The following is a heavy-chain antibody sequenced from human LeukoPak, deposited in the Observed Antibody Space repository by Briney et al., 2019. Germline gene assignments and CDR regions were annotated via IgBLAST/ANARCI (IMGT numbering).Heavy chain of an antibody. V-gene: IGHV4-59*12. Sequence: ESSETLSLTCTVSGDSINNYHWSWIRQPPGKGLEWIGYINYIGSTNYNPSLKSQVTMSVDTSKNQFSLKLSSVTAADTAVYYCARDPPYTGFDYWGQGTLVTVSS. D-gene: IGHD4-11*01. CDR1: GDSINNYH. J-gene: IGHJ4*02. CDR3: ARDPPYTGFDY. CDR2: INYIGST.